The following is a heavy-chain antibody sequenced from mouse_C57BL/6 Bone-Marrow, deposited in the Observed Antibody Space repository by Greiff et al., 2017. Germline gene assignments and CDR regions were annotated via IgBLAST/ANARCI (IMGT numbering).Heavy chain of an antibody. Sequence: VQLQQSGAELVRPGASVKLSCTASGFNIKDDYMHWVKQRPEQGLEWIGWIDPENGDTEYASKFQGKATITADTSSNTAYLQLSSLTSEDTAVYYCTTCTDNCGRSPYYFDCCSQGTALTVSS. CDR3: TTCTDNCGRSPYYFDC. CDR2: IDPENGDT. D-gene: IGHD1-1*01. CDR1: GFNIKDDY. J-gene: IGHJ2*01. V-gene: IGHV14-4*01.